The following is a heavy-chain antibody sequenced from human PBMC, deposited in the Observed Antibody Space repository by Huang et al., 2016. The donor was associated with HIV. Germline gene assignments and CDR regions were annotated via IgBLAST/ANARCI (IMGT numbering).Heavy chain of an antibody. D-gene: IGHD3-16*01. Sequence: EVQLVQSGAEVKKPGESLKISCKGSGYSFTSYWIGWVRQMPGNGLGGMGISNPGDSDTRTSPSFQGQVTMSADKSISTAYLQWSSLKASDTAMYYCARLLRRGNDAFDIWGQGTMVTVSS. CDR3: ARLLRRGNDAFDI. V-gene: IGHV5-51*03. J-gene: IGHJ3*02. CDR2: SNPGDSDT. CDR1: GYSFTSYW.